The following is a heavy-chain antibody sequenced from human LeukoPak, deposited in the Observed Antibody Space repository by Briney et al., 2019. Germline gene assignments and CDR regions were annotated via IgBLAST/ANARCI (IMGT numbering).Heavy chain of an antibody. Sequence: GGSLRLSCAGSGFTFNNYWMHWVRQAPGKGLEWVAVISYDGRNKHYPDSVKGRFTISRDISTDTLWLQMDSLRTEDTAVYYCAKGPLRGTAAAIDYWGQGTLVTVSS. CDR3: AKGPLRGTAAAIDY. CDR1: GFTFNNYW. D-gene: IGHD2-2*01. V-gene: IGHV3-30*18. CDR2: ISYDGRNK. J-gene: IGHJ4*02.